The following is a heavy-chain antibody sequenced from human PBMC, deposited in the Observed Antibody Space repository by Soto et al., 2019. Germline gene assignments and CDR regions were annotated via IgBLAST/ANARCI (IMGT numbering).Heavy chain of an antibody. CDR3: ARAKRDHAFDI. CDR1: GGSISSYY. Sequence: NPSETLSLTCTVSGGSISSYYWSWIRQPPGKGLEWIGYIYYSGSTNYNPSLKSRVTISVDTSKNQFSLKLSSVTAADTAVYYCARAKRDHAFDIWGQGTMVTVSS. V-gene: IGHV4-59*01. J-gene: IGHJ3*02. CDR2: IYYSGST.